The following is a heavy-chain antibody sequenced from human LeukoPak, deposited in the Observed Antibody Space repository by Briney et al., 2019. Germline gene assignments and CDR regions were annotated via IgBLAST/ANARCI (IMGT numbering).Heavy chain of an antibody. CDR3: ARGPPLRYFDWLLCDY. D-gene: IGHD3-9*01. CDR1: GGSFSGYY. J-gene: IGHJ4*02. Sequence: SETLSLTCAVYGGSFSGYYWSWIRQPPGKGLEWIGEINHSGSTNYNPSLKSRVTISVDTSKNQFSLKLSSVAAADTAVYYCARGPPLRYFDWLLCDYWGQGTLVTVSS. CDR2: INHSGST. V-gene: IGHV4-34*01.